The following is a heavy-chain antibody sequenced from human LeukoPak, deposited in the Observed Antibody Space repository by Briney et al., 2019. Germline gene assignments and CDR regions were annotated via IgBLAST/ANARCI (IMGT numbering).Heavy chain of an antibody. J-gene: IGHJ5*02. D-gene: IGHD2-2*01. CDR3: ARVYCSSTSCYQGEDWFDP. Sequence: SETLSLTCSVSGGSISKYYWNWIRQPPGKGLEWIGYIYYSGSTNYNPSLKSRVTISVDTSKNQFSLKLSSVTAADTAVYYCARVYCSSTSCYQGEDWFDPWGQGTLVTVSS. CDR2: IYYSGST. CDR1: GGSISKYY. V-gene: IGHV4-59*12.